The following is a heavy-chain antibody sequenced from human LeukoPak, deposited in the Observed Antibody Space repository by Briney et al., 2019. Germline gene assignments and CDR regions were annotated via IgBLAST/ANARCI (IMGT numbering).Heavy chain of an antibody. CDR3: ATDRELRGNFDY. CDR2: FDPEDGET. V-gene: IGHV1-24*01. CDR1: GYTLTELS. Sequence: GASVKVSCKVSGYTLTELSMHWVRQAPGKGLEWMGGFDPEDGETIYAQKFQGRVTMTEDTFTDTAYMELSSLRSEDTAVYYCATDRELRGNFDYWGQGTLVTVSS. D-gene: IGHD1-26*01. J-gene: IGHJ4*02.